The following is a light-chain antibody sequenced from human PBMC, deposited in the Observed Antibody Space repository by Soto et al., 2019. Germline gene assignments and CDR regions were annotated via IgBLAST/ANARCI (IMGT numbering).Light chain of an antibody. CDR3: QQYGSSPCLT. CDR2: GAS. J-gene: IGKJ4*01. CDR1: QSVSSSY. Sequence: EIGLTQSPGTLSLSPGERATLSCRASQSVSSSYLAWYQQKPGQAPRLLIYGASSRATGIPDRFSGSGSGTDFTLTISRLEPEDFAVYYCQQYGSSPCLTFGGGNKV. V-gene: IGKV3-20*01.